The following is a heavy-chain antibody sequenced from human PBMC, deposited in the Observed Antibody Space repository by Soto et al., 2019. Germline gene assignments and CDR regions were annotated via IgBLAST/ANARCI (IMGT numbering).Heavy chain of an antibody. Sequence: SETLSLTCRVSGASVSSETHFWTWIRQPPGKGLEWIGYVYHSGITNSNPALTSRVTVSADKSRNQFSLTLDSVTPADTAVYYCAREDMSGTYYFDYWGPGTLVTGS. J-gene: IGHJ4*02. CDR2: VYHSGIT. D-gene: IGHD1-26*01. V-gene: IGHV4-61*01. CDR3: AREDMSGTYYFDY. CDR1: GASVSSETHF.